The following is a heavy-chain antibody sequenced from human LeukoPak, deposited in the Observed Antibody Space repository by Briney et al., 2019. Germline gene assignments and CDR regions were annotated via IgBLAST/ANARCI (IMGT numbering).Heavy chain of an antibody. V-gene: IGHV4-39*07. Sequence: SETLSLTCTVSGGSISSSSYYWGWIRQPPGKGLEWIGSIYYSGSTYYNPSLKSRVTKSVDTSKNQFSLKLSSVTAADTAVYYCARNNGQLLDLFDYWGQGTLVTVSS. CDR2: IYYSGST. J-gene: IGHJ4*02. CDR1: GGSISSSSYY. CDR3: ARNNGQLLDLFDY. D-gene: IGHD2-2*02.